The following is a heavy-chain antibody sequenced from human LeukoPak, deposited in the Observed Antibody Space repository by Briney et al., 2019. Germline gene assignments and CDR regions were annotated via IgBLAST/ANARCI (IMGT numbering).Heavy chain of an antibody. CDR1: GFIFSSYA. Sequence: GGSLRLSCAASGFIFSSYAMSWVRQAPGKGLEWVSATSGSGCSKYYADSVKGRFTISRDNSKNTLYLQMNSLRAEDTAVYYCAKDLWGSITMVRGVIESDYWGQGTLATVSS. D-gene: IGHD3-10*01. J-gene: IGHJ4*02. V-gene: IGHV3-23*01. CDR2: TSGSGCSK. CDR3: AKDLWGSITMVRGVIESDY.